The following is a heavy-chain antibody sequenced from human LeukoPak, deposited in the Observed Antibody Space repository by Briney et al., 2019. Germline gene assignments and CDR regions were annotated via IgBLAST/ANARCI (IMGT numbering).Heavy chain of an antibody. Sequence: SETLSLTCTLSGGSISIYYWSWIREPTGKGLEWMGYISYSGSTTYNPSLKSRVTISVDTSKNQFSLKMDSVTAADSAVYYCARGYASGGAPYYYGMDVWGQGTTVTVSS. CDR1: GGSISIYY. D-gene: IGHD3-10*01. J-gene: IGHJ6*02. V-gene: IGHV4-59*01. CDR3: ARGYASGGAPYYYGMDV. CDR2: ISYSGST.